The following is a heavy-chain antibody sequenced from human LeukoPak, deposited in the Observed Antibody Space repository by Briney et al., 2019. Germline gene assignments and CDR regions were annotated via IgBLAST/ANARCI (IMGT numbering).Heavy chain of an antibody. V-gene: IGHV4-34*01. CDR1: GGSFSGYY. J-gene: IGHJ5*02. CDR3: ATEGLGGYCSGGSCP. Sequence: SETLSLTCAVYGGSFSGYYWSWIRQPPGKGLEWIGEINHSGSTNYNPSLKSRVTISVDTSKNQFSLKLSSATAADTAVYYCATEGLGGYCSGGSCPWGQGTLVTVSS. CDR2: INHSGST. D-gene: IGHD2-15*01.